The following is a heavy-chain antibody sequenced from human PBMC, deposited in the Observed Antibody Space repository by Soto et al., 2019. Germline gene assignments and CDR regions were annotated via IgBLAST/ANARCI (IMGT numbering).Heavy chain of an antibody. V-gene: IGHV4-34*01. CDR1: GGSFSGYY. J-gene: IGHJ4*02. CDR2: INHSGST. Sequence: SETLSLTCAVYGGSFSGYYWSWIRQPPGKGLEWIGEINHSGSTNYNPSLKSRVTISVDTSKDQFSLKLSSVTAADTAVYYCARVRYYGDYRFLDFDYWGQGTLVPSPQ. CDR3: ARVRYYGDYRFLDFDY. D-gene: IGHD4-17*01.